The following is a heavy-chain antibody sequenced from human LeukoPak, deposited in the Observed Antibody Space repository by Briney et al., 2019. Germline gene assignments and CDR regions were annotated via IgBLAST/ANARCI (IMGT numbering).Heavy chain of an antibody. CDR3: AHIISSWRVGSGGGYYYYYGMDV. J-gene: IGHJ6*02. D-gene: IGHD3-10*01. CDR2: IYWDDDK. CDR1: GFSLSTSGVG. Sequence: SGPTLVNPTQTLTLTCTFSGFSLSTSGVGVGWIRQPPGKALEWLALIYWDDDKRYSPPLKSRLTITKDTSKNQVVLTMTNMDPVDTATYYCAHIISSWRVGSGGGYYYYYGMDVWGQGTTVTVSS. V-gene: IGHV2-5*02.